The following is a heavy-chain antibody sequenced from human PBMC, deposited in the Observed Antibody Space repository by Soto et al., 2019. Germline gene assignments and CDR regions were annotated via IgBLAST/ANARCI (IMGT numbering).Heavy chain of an antibody. Sequence: QVQLQESGPGLVKPSQTLSLTCTVSGASISSGGYYWSWIRQHPGKGLEWIGYIYYTGTTFYNPSLKSRFFMSLDTSKNHFSLNLSPVTAADTAVFYCAGGKNYPVPFDYWGQGTLVTASS. CDR1: GASISSGGYY. J-gene: IGHJ4*02. CDR2: IYYTGTT. CDR3: AGGKNYPVPFDY. D-gene: IGHD2-15*01. V-gene: IGHV4-31*03.